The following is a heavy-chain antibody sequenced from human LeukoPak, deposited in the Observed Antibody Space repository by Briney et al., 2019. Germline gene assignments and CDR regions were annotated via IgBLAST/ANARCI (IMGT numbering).Heavy chain of an antibody. CDR1: GFAFNTYN. D-gene: IGHD2-2*01. J-gene: IGHJ4*02. CDR2: ISSTTTYI. Sequence: KTGGSLRLSCAASGFAFNTYNMNWVRQAPGKGLEWVSSISSTTTYIYYADSVKGRFTISRDNAKNSLYLQMNSLRAEDTAVYYCARDGCYSTSCSDYWGQGTLVTVSS. V-gene: IGHV3-21*01. CDR3: ARDGCYSTSCSDY.